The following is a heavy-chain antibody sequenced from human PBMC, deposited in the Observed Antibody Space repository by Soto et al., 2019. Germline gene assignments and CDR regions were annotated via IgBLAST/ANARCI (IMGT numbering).Heavy chain of an antibody. V-gene: IGHV1-8*01. D-gene: IGHD2-8*01. Sequence: QVQVVPSGAELKTPGASVKVSCKASGYTFTNYDINWVRQASGQGLEWMGWMNANSGNAAYAQKFQGRVTMTRNTSTSTAYMELSSLRSEDTAVYYCARSRRNCTNGVCYNFYGMDVWGQGTTVTVSS. CDR2: MNANSGNA. J-gene: IGHJ6*02. CDR3: ARSRRNCTNGVCYNFYGMDV. CDR1: GYTFTNYD.